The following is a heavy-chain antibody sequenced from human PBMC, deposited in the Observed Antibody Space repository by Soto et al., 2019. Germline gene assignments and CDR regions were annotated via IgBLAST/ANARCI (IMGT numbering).Heavy chain of an antibody. V-gene: IGHV1-18*01. CDR2: ISAYNGNT. D-gene: IGHD3-22*01. J-gene: IGHJ5*02. CDR3: ARSYYYDSSGYYLP. CDR1: GYTFTSYG. Sequence: ASVKVSCKASGYTFTSYGISWVRQAPGQGLEWMGWISAYNGNTNYAQKLQGRVTMTTDTSTSTAYMELWSLRSDDTAVYYCARSYYYDSSGYYLPWGQGTLVTVSS.